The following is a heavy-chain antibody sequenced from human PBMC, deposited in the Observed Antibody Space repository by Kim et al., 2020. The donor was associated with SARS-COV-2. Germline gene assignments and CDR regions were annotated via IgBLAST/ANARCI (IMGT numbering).Heavy chain of an antibody. J-gene: IGHJ4*02. CDR2: IYSGGST. V-gene: IGHV3-66*01. CDR1: GFTVSSNY. D-gene: IGHD6-19*01. CDR3: ARSVGSGWYYFYY. Sequence: GGSLRLSCAASGFTVSSNYMSWVRQAPGKGLEWVSVIYSGGSTYYADAVKGRFTISRDNSKNTLYLQMNSLRAEDTAVYYCARSVGSGWYYFYYCGQGTLATVSS.